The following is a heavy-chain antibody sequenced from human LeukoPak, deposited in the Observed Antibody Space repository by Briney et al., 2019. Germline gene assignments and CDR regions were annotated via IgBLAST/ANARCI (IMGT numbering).Heavy chain of an antibody. J-gene: IGHJ5*02. CDR3: ARVAAAVPDQ. D-gene: IGHD6-13*01. CDR2: IKQDGSDK. CDR1: GFTFTIYW. Sequence: GGSLRLSCEASGFTFTIYWMTWIRQAPGKGLEWVANIKQDGSDKYYMDSVKGRFAISRDNAKNSVSLQMNSLRAEDTAVYYCARVAAAVPDQWGQGTLVTVSS. V-gene: IGHV3-7*04.